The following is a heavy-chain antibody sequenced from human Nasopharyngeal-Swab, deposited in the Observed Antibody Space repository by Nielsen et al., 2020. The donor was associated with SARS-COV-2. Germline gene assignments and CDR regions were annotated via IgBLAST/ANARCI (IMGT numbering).Heavy chain of an antibody. CDR2: IYYSGST. V-gene: IGHV4-59*01. D-gene: IGHD6-6*01. J-gene: IGHJ5*02. Sequence: ESLKISCTVSGGSISSYYWSWIRQPPGKGLEWIGYIYYSGSTHYNPSLKSRVTISVDTSKNQFSLKLSSVTAADTAVYYCARSKAAHNWFDPWGQGTLVTVSS. CDR3: ARSKAAHNWFDP. CDR1: GGSISSYY.